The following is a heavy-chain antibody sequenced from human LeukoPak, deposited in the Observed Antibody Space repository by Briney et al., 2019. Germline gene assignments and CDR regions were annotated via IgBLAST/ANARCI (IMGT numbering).Heavy chain of an antibody. J-gene: IGHJ3*02. V-gene: IGHV4-30-4*01. CDR1: GASIGGGDYY. D-gene: IGHD2-15*01. CDR3: ARDCSGGSCYGAFDI. CDR2: IYDSGST. Sequence: PSQTWSLTGTVSGASIGGGDYYGSWIVQPPGKGLGGMGYIYDSGSTYYNPSLKSRITISVDTSENRFSLKLSSVTATDTAVYYCARDCSGGSCYGAFDIWGQGTMVTVSS.